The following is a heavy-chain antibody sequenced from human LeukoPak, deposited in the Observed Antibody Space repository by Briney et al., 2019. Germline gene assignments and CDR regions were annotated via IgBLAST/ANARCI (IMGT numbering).Heavy chain of an antibody. CDR3: ARGPGCSSSWRQSARDY. J-gene: IGHJ4*02. V-gene: IGHV4-34*01. Sequence: PSETLSLTCAVYGGSFSGYYWSWIRQPPGKGLEWIGEINHSGSTNYNPSLKSRVTISVDTSKNQFSLKLSSVTAADTAVYYCARGPGCSSSWRQSARDYWGQGTLVTVSS. CDR2: INHSGST. D-gene: IGHD6-13*01. CDR1: GGSFSGYY.